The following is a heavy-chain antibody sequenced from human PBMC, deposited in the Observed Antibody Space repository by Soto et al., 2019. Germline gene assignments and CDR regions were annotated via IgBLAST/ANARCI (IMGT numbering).Heavy chain of an antibody. CDR3: ARDPGLYYYDSSGYYADLTGFDP. J-gene: IGHJ5*02. D-gene: IGHD3-22*01. V-gene: IGHV1-18*01. CDR1: GYTFTSYG. Sequence: GASVKVSCKASGYTFTSYGISRVRQAPGQGLEWMGWISAYNGNTNYAQKLQGRVTMTTDTSTSTAYMELRSLRSDDTAVYYCARDPGLYYYDSSGYYADLTGFDPWGQGTLVTVSS. CDR2: ISAYNGNT.